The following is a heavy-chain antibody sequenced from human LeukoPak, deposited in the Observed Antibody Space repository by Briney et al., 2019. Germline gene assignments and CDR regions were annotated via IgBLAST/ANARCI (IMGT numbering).Heavy chain of an antibody. V-gene: IGHV1-46*01. J-gene: IGHJ4*02. D-gene: IGHD4-23*01. CDR2: INPSGGST. CDR3: ARVERTYDYGGNSQLLDY. Sequence: ASVKVSFTASVYTFTIYYMHWVRQAPGQGLEWMGVINPSGGSTSYAQKFQGRVTMTRDTSTSTVYMELSSLRSEDTAVYYCARVERTYDYGGNSQLLDYWGQGTLVTVSS. CDR1: VYTFTIYY.